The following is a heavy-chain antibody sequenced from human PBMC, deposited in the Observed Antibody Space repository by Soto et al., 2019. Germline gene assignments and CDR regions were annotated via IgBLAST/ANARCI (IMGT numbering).Heavy chain of an antibody. V-gene: IGHV1-3*01. J-gene: IGHJ4*02. CDR2: INAGNGNT. D-gene: IGHD3-16*01. CDR1: GYTFTRYA. CDR3: ASFQGGFYGPFDY. Sequence: ASVKVSCKASGYTFTRYAMHWVRQAPGQRLEWMGWINAGNGNTKYSQKFQGRVTITRDTSASTAYMELSSLRSEDTAVYYCASFQGGFYGPFDYWGQGTLVTVSS.